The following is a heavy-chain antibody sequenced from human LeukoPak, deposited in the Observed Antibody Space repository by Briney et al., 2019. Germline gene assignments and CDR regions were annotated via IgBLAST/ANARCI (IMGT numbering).Heavy chain of an antibody. CDR2: ISGSGGST. Sequence: GGSLRLSCAASGFTFSSYAMSWVRQAPGKGLEWVSAISGSGGSTYYADSVKGRFTISRDNSKNTLYLRMNSLRAEDTAVYYCAKDEVVRLYYDSSGYPYWGQGTLVTVSS. CDR1: GFTFSSYA. J-gene: IGHJ4*02. D-gene: IGHD3-22*01. V-gene: IGHV3-23*01. CDR3: AKDEVVRLYYDSSGYPY.